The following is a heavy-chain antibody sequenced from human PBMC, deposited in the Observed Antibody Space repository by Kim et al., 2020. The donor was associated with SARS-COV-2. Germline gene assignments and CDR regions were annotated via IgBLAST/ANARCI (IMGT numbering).Heavy chain of an antibody. Sequence: GGSLRLSCAASGFTFSSYAMSWVRQAPGKGLEWVSAISGSGGSTYYADSVKGRFTISRDNSKNTLYLQMNSLRAEDTAVYYCAKGGSLLTMVRFYWDYLDYWGQGTLVTVSS. D-gene: IGHD3-10*01. CDR2: ISGSGGST. V-gene: IGHV3-23*01. CDR3: AKGGSLLTMVRFYWDYLDY. J-gene: IGHJ4*02. CDR1: GFTFSSYA.